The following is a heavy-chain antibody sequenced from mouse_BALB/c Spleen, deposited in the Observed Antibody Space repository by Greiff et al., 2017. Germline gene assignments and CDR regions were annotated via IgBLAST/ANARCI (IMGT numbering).Heavy chain of an antibody. Sequence: EVKLVESGGGLVKPGGSLKLSCAASGFTFSSYAMSWVRQTPEKRLEWVATISSGGSYTYYPDSVKGRFTISRDNAKNTLYLQMSSLRSEDTAMYYCAREGSTIITGWYFDDWGEGTTVTVSS. J-gene: IGHJ1*01. V-gene: IGHV5-9-3*01. D-gene: IGHD2-4*01. CDR1: GFTFSSYA. CDR2: ISSGGSYT. CDR3: AREGSTIITGWYFDD.